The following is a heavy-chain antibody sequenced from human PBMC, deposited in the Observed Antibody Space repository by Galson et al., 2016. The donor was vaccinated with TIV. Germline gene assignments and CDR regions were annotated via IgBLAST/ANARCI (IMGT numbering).Heavy chain of an antibody. D-gene: IGHD1-26*01. CDR2: IYNSGST. CDR3: ARWAGSGSYYEYFRH. V-gene: IGHV4-31*03. CDR1: GGSISSGGFY. J-gene: IGHJ1*01. Sequence: TLSLTCTVSGGSISSGGFYWSWIRQHPGKGLEWIGYIYNSGSTYYNPSLESRLIMSVDTSKNQFSLNLNSVTAADAAMYYCARWAGSGSYYEYFRHWGQGTLVTVSS.